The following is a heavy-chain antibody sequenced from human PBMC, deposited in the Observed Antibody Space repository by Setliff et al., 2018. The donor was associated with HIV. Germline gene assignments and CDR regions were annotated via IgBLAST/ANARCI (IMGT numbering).Heavy chain of an antibody. D-gene: IGHD2-15*01. CDR2: INPSSGST. CDR3: ARRVVAAATSLSILGIRPDCCDY. V-gene: IGHV1-46*01. Sequence: ASVKVSCKASGYTFTSYYMHWVRQAPGQGLEWMGIINPSSGSTTYAQKFQGRVTMTRDTSTSTVYMELSSLRSEDTAVYYCARRVVAAATSLSILGIRPDCCDYLGQGTLVTVSS. J-gene: IGHJ4*02. CDR1: GYTFTSYY.